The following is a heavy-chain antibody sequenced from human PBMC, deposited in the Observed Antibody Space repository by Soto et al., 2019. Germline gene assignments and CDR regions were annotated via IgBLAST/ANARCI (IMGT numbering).Heavy chain of an antibody. D-gene: IGHD4-17*01. J-gene: IGHJ5*02. V-gene: IGHV3-48*04. CDR1: GFTFSSYS. Sequence: EVQLVESGGGLVQPGGSLRLSCAASGFTFSSYSMNWVRQAPGKGLEWVSYISSSSSTIYYADSVKGRFTISRDNAKNSLDLQRNSLRAEGTAVYYCASGTPHVDYVGELAGPENWFWFDPWGQGTLVTVSS. CDR3: ASGTPHVDYVGELAGPENWFWFDP. CDR2: ISSSSSTI.